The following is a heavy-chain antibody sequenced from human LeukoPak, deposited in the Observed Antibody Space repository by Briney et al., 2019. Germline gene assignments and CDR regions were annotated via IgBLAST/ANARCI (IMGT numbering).Heavy chain of an antibody. V-gene: IGHV3-11*01. J-gene: IGHJ6*02. CDR3: ARGGGYDTYYYYGMDV. Sequence: GGSLRLSCAASGFTFSDHYMSWIRQAPGKGLEWVSYISSSGSTVYYADSVKGRFTISRDNAKNSLYLQMNSLRAEDTAVYYCARGGGYDTYYYYGMDVWGQGTTVTVSS. D-gene: IGHD5-12*01. CDR1: GFTFSDHY. CDR2: ISSSGSTV.